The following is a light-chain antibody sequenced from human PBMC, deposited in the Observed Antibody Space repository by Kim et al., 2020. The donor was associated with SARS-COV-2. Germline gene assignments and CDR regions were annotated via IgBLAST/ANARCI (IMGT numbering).Light chain of an antibody. Sequence: DIQMTQSPSSLSASVGDSVTITCRASQKIGGFLNWYQQKPGKAPNLLIFTSSTLQGGVPSRFSGSGSGANFTLTISSLQPEDSATYYCQQIYDPPLTFGGGTKLEI. CDR2: TSS. V-gene: IGKV1-39*01. J-gene: IGKJ4*01. CDR1: QKIGGF. CDR3: QQIYDPPLT.